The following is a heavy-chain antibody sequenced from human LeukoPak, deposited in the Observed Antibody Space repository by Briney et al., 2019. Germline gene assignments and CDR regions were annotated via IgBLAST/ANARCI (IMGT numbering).Heavy chain of an antibody. CDR3: ARGDYGDFRVFYTLFDY. D-gene: IGHD4-17*01. Sequence: GESLKISCKGSGYTFTNYWIGWVRQMPGKGLEWMGIIYPGDSDTRYSPSFQGQVTISADKSISTAYLQWSSLKASDTAMYYCARGDYGDFRVFYTLFDYWGQGTLVTVSS. J-gene: IGHJ4*02. V-gene: IGHV5-51*01. CDR2: IYPGDSDT. CDR1: GYTFTNYW.